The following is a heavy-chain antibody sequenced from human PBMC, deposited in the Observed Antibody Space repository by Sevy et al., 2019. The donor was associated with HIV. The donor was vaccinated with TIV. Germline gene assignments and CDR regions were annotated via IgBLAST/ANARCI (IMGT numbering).Heavy chain of an antibody. J-gene: IGHJ4*02. D-gene: IGHD3-16*02. Sequence: GGSLRLSCAASGFTFSSYSMNWVRQAPGKGLEWVSSISSSSSYIYYADSVKGRFTISRDNAKNSLYLQMNSLRAEDTAVYYCSREMMITFCGVIAPLGYWGQGTLVTVSS. CDR2: ISSSSSYI. CDR1: GFTFSSYS. V-gene: IGHV3-21*01. CDR3: SREMMITFCGVIAPLGY.